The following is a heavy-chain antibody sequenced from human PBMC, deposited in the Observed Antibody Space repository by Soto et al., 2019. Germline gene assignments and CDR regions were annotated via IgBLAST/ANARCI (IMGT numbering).Heavy chain of an antibody. J-gene: IGHJ6*02. CDR1: GYTFTNYW. CDR3: AASIFYYGMDV. V-gene: IGHV5-51*01. Sequence: PGESLKISCKGSGYTFTNYWVGWVRQMPGKGLEWMGIIYPGDSDTKYNPSFQGQVTISADKSITTTYLQWSSLKASDTAIYYCAASIFYYGMDVWGQGTTVTVSS. CDR2: IYPGDSDT.